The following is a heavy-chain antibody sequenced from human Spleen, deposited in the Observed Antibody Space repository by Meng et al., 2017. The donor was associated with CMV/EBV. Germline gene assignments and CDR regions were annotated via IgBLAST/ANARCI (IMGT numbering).Heavy chain of an antibody. CDR3: ARDHGWNYFDP. CDR2: INHSGST. D-gene: IGHD1-7*01. J-gene: IGHJ5*02. CDR1: GGSFSGYY. V-gene: IGHV4-34*01. Sequence: SQTLSLTCAVYGGSFSGYYWSWIRQPPGKGLEWIGEINHSGSTNYNPSLKSRVTISVDTSKNQFSLKLSSVTAADTAVYYCARDHGWNYFDPWGQGTLVTVSS.